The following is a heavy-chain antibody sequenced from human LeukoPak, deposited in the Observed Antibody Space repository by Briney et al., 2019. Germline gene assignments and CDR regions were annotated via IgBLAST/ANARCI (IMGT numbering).Heavy chain of an antibody. CDR3: ARVIAVAGKLDY. V-gene: IGHV3-21*01. J-gene: IGHJ4*02. CDR1: GFTFSSYS. CDR2: ISSSSSYI. Sequence: GGSLRLSCAASGFTFSSYSMNWVRQAPGKGLEWVSSISSSSSYIYYADSVKGRFTISRDNAKNSLYLQMNSLRAEDTAVYYCARVIAVAGKLDYWGQGTLVTVSS. D-gene: IGHD6-19*01.